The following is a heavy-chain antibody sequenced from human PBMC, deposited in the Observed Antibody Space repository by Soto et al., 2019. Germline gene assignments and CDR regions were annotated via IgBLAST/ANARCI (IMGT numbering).Heavy chain of an antibody. Sequence: PSETLSLTCAVSGGSISSGGYSWSWIRQPPGKGLEWIGYIYHSGSTYYNPSLKSRVTISVDRSKNQFSLKLSSVTAADTAVYYCARAYYDSSGYSDEWGQGTLVTVSS. CDR3: ARAYYDSSGYSDE. D-gene: IGHD3-22*01. V-gene: IGHV4-30-2*01. CDR2: IYHSGST. CDR1: GGSISSGGYS. J-gene: IGHJ4*02.